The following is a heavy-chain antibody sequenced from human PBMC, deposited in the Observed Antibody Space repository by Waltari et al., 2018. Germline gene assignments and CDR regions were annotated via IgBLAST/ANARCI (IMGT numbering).Heavy chain of an antibody. Sequence: EVQLVESGGGLIQPGGSLRLSCAASGFTVSSNYMSWVRQAPGKGLEGVSVIYSGGRTYYADSVKGRFTISRDNSKNTLYLQMNSLRAEDTAVYYCARDAAESSAFDIWGQGTMVTVSS. J-gene: IGHJ3*02. CDR2: IYSGGRT. CDR1: GFTVSSNY. V-gene: IGHV3-53*01. D-gene: IGHD3-10*01. CDR3: ARDAAESSAFDI.